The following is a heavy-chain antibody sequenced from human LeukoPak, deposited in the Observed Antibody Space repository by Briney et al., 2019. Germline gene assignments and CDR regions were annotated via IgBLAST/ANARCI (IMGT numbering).Heavy chain of an antibody. CDR1: GGSFSGYY. V-gene: IGHV4-34*01. CDR3: ARGPRNMNSYYYYMDV. J-gene: IGHJ6*03. CDR2: INHSGST. D-gene: IGHD1-14*01. Sequence: SETLSLTCGVDGGSFSGYYWSWIRQPPGKGLECIGEINHSGSTNYNPSLKSRVTISLDTSKNQFSLKLSSVTAADTAVYYCARGPRNMNSYYYYMDVRGKGTTVTVSS.